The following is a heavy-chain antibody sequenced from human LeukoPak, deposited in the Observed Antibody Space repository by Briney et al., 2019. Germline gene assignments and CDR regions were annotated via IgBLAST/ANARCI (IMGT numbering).Heavy chain of an antibody. CDR1: GYTSTSFG. CDR3: AREDTRRRSSGYFDY. D-gene: IGHD4-17*01. J-gene: IGHJ4*02. Sequence: ASVKVSCKAPGYTSTSFGISSVRQAPGQGLEWMGWISGYNGNTNYAQKLQGRVTMTTDTSTSTAYMELRSLRSDDTAVYYCAREDTRRRSSGYFDYWGQGTLVTVSS. V-gene: IGHV1-18*01. CDR2: ISGYNGNT.